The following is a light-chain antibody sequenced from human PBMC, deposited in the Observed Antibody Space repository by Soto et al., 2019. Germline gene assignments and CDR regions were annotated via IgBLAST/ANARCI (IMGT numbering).Light chain of an antibody. CDR3: QQTHSLPLS. J-gene: IGKJ3*01. CDR2: ATS. CDR1: QGVGGW. Sequence: IQMNQSPSSVSASVGDRVTMTCRASQGVGGWLAGYQQKPGKVPKLLIYATSSLHSGVPSRFSCSGSGTDFNLSISSLQPEDFASYYCQQTHSLPLSFGPGIKEDIK. V-gene: IGKV1-12*01.